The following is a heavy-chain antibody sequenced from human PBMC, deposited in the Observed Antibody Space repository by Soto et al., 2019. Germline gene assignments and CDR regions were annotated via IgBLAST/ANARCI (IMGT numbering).Heavy chain of an antibody. J-gene: IGHJ4*02. Sequence: SETLSLTCTVSGGSISSSSYYWGWIRQPPGKGLEWIGSIYYSGSTYYNPSLKIRVTISVDTSKNQFSLKLSSVTAADTAVYYCARHQGYSGYEVLDYWGQGTLVTVS. CDR3: ARHQGYSGYEVLDY. V-gene: IGHV4-39*01. CDR2: IYYSGST. CDR1: GGSISSSSYY. D-gene: IGHD5-12*01.